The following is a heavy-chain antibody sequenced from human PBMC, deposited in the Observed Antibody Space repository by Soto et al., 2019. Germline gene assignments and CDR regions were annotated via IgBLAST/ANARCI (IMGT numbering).Heavy chain of an antibody. CDR1: GFTVSDNY. D-gene: IGHD3-10*01. CDR3: ARDLNY. CDR2: TFGGHTT. J-gene: IGHJ4*02. V-gene: IGHV3-66*01. Sequence: GGSLRLSCAASGFTVSDNYMSWVRQAPGKGPEWVSVTFGGHTTYRDSMKGRFTVSRDDAKNAVFLQMDSLRAEDTAVYYRARDLNYWGQGTLVTVSS.